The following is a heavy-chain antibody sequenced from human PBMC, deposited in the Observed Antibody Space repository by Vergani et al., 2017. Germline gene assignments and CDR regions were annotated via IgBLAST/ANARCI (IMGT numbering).Heavy chain of an antibody. CDR2: IYTSGST. V-gene: IGHV4-61*02. CDR3: ARHNAYCSSTSCKGWFDP. Sequence: QVQLQELGPGLVKPSQTLSLTCTVSGGSISSGSYYWSWIRQPAGKGLEWIGRIYTSGSTNYNPSLKSRVTISVDTSKNQFSLKLSSVTAADTAVYYCARHNAYCSSTSCKGWFDPWGQGTLVTVSS. CDR1: GGSISSGSYY. D-gene: IGHD2-2*01. J-gene: IGHJ5*02.